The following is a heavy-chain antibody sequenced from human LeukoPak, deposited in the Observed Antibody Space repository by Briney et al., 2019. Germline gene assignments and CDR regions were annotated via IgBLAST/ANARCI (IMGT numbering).Heavy chain of an antibody. CDR1: GGSISSGGYY. CDR2: IYYSGST. D-gene: IGHD5-24*01. CDR3: ARGTFFNNNDYNTVHDY. Sequence: SQTLSLTCTVSGGSISSGGYYWSWIRQPPGKGLEWSGYIYYSGSTNYNPSLKSRVTISVDTSKNQFSLKLSSVTAADTAVYYCARGTFFNNNDYNTVHDYWGQGTLVTVSS. J-gene: IGHJ4*02. V-gene: IGHV4-61*08.